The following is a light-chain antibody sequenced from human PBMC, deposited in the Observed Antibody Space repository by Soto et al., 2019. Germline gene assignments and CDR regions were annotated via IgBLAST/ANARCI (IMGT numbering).Light chain of an antibody. V-gene: IGKV3-15*01. CDR1: QRVSNH. Sequence: ETVMTQSPVTLSVHPGDTATLSCRASQRVSNHFAWYQQKPGQAPRLLIYAASTRAAGVPVRCSGSWSETEFTLTIRSLQSEDLALYYCHQYNNWPWTFGQGTKV. CDR2: AAS. J-gene: IGKJ1*01. CDR3: HQYNNWPWT.